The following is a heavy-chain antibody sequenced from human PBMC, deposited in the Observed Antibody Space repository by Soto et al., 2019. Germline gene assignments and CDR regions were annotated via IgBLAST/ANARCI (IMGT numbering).Heavy chain of an antibody. V-gene: IGHV3-23*01. CDR2: ISSSGGST. J-gene: IGHJ6*02. CDR1: GFTFSSYS. Sequence: GGSLRLSCAASGFTFSSYSMSWVRQAPGKGLEWVSAISSSGGSTYYADSVKGRSTISGDNSKDTLYLQMNSLRAEDTAVYYCAALRVWFGEDYGMDVWGQGTTVTVSS. D-gene: IGHD3-10*01. CDR3: AALRVWFGEDYGMDV.